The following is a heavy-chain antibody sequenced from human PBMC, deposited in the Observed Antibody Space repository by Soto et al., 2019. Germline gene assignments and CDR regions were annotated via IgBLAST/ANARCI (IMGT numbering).Heavy chain of an antibody. CDR2: IYYSGST. CDR1: GDSISSRTYY. Sequence: ETLSLTCTVSGDSISSRTYYWGWIRQPPGKGLEWIGSIYYSGSTYYNPSLKSRVTISVDTSKNQFSLKLSSVTAADTAVYYCARHTCSGGSCYGDFDYWGQGTLVTVSS. CDR3: ARHTCSGGSCYGDFDY. D-gene: IGHD2-15*01. V-gene: IGHV4-39*01. J-gene: IGHJ4*02.